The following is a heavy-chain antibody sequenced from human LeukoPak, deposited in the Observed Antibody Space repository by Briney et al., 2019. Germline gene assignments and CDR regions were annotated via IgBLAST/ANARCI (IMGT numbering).Heavy chain of an antibody. J-gene: IGHJ5*02. CDR3: ARLKSRYYGSGNYYNGRGRSDRFDP. CDR1: GGSFSGYF. CDR2: INHNGGT. Sequence: SETLSLTCAVYGGSFSGYFWSWIRQPPGKGLEWIGDINHNGGTNYNPSLKSRVTISVDTSKNQFSLKMSSVTAADTAVYYCARLKSRYYGSGNYYNGRGRSDRFDPWGQGTLVTVSS. D-gene: IGHD3-10*01. V-gene: IGHV4-34*01.